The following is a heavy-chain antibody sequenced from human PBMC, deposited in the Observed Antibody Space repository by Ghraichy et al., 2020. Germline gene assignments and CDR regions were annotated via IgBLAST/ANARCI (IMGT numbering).Heavy chain of an antibody. Sequence: GESLNISCAASGFTVSSNYMSWVRQAPGKGLEWVSVIYSGGSTYYADSVKGRFTISRDNSKNTLYLQMNSLRAEDTAVYYCARDYYDSSGYYTHDYWGQGTLVTVSS. V-gene: IGHV3-66*01. CDR1: GFTVSSNY. CDR3: ARDYYDSSGYYTHDY. D-gene: IGHD3-22*01. J-gene: IGHJ4*02. CDR2: IYSGGST.